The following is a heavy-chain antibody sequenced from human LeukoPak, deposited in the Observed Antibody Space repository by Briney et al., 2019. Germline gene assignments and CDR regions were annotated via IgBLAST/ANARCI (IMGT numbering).Heavy chain of an antibody. Sequence: SQTLSLTCAVSGGSISSGGYSWSWIRQPPGKGLEWIGYIYHSGSTYYNPSLKSRVTISVDRSKNQFSLKLSSVTAADTAVYYCARADSSGYYYSGPRYYFDYWGQGTLVTVSS. D-gene: IGHD3-22*01. CDR1: GGSISSGGYS. CDR2: IYHSGST. V-gene: IGHV4-30-2*01. CDR3: ARADSSGYYYSGPRYYFDY. J-gene: IGHJ4*02.